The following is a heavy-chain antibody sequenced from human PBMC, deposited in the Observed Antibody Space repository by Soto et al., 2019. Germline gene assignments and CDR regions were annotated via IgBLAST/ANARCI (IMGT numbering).Heavy chain of an antibody. Sequence: QVQLVQSGAEVKKPGASVKVSCKASGYTFTSYDINWVRQATGQGLEWMGWMNPNSGNTGYAQKFQGRVTMTRNTSISTAYMELSSLRSEDTAVYYCARGQYSSIFYYYYGMDVWGQGTTVTVSS. V-gene: IGHV1-8*01. CDR3: ARGQYSSIFYYYYGMDV. CDR1: GYTFTSYD. J-gene: IGHJ6*02. CDR2: MNPNSGNT. D-gene: IGHD6-13*01.